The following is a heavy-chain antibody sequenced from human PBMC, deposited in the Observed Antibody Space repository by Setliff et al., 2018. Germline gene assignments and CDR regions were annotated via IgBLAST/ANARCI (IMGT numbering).Heavy chain of an antibody. V-gene: IGHV4-39*07. CDR3: ARAAVNYDFWSGYYGAITNHFDY. D-gene: IGHD3-3*01. CDR2: IHYSGST. Sequence: SETLSLTCTVSDASIGGSGYYWGWIRQPPGKGPEWIGNIHYSGSTHYNPSLKSRVTISVDTSKNQFSLKLSSVTAADTAVYYCARAAVNYDFWSGYYGAITNHFDYWGQGTLVTVSS. CDR1: DASIGGSGYY. J-gene: IGHJ4*02.